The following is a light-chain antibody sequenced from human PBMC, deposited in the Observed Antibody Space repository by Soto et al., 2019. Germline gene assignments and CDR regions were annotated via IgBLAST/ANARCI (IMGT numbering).Light chain of an antibody. Sequence: DIQMTQSPSSLSASVGDRVTITCRASQSISSYLNWYQQKPGKAPKLLIYAASSLQSGVPSRFSGRGSRTDFTLTISSLQPEDFATYYCQQSYSTYMYTFGKGTKLKIK. CDR3: QQSYSTYMYT. J-gene: IGKJ2*01. CDR2: AAS. CDR1: QSISSY. V-gene: IGKV1-39*01.